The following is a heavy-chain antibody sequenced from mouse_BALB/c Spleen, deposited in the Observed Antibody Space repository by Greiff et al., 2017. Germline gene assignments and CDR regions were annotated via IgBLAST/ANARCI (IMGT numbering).Heavy chain of an antibody. D-gene: IGHD1-2*01. CDR2: INSNGGST. V-gene: IGHV5-6-3*01. Sequence: EVKLVESGGGLVQPGGSLKLSCAASGFTFSSYGMSWVRQTPDKRLELVATINSNGGSTYYPDSVKGRFTISRDNAKNTLYLQMSSLKSEDTAMYYCAREDYGDAMDYWGQGTTLTVSS. CDR3: AREDYGDAMDY. CDR1: GFTFSSYG. J-gene: IGHJ2*01.